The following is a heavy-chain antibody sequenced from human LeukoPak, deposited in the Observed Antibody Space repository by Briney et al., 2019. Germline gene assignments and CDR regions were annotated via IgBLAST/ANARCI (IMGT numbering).Heavy chain of an antibody. V-gene: IGHV3-15*01. Sequence: GSLRLSCAASGFTFSNAWMSWVRQAPGKGLEWVGRIISKTDGGTTDYAAPVKGRFTISRDDSKNTLYLQMNSLKTEDTAVYYCTTRPLSPMVRGEGFDYWGQGTLVTVSS. J-gene: IGHJ4*02. CDR1: GFTFSNAW. D-gene: IGHD3-10*01. CDR2: IISKTDGGTT. CDR3: TTRPLSPMVRGEGFDY.